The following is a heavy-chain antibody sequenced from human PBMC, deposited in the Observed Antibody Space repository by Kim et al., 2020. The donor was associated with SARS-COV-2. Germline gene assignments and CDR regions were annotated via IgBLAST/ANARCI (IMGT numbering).Heavy chain of an antibody. D-gene: IGHD2-2*01. J-gene: IGHJ4*02. V-gene: IGHV4-34*01. CDR3: ARERYCSSTSCISYFDY. Sequence: LESRVNISVDTSKNQFSMKLSSVTAADTAVYYCARERYCSSTSCISYFDYWGQGTLVTVSS.